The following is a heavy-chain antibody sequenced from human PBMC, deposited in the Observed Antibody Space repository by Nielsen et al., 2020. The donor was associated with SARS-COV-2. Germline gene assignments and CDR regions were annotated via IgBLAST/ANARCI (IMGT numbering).Heavy chain of an antibody. CDR3: ARDRYYDFWSGSPAGDAFDI. CDR1: GFTFSSYS. J-gene: IGHJ3*02. V-gene: IGHV3-48*04. Sequence: GGSLRLSCAASGFTFSSYSMNWVRQAPGKGLEWVSYISSSSSTIYYADSVKGRFTISRDNAKNSLYLQMNSLRAEDTAVYYCARDRYYDFWSGSPAGDAFDIWGQGTMVTVSS. CDR2: ISSSSSTI. D-gene: IGHD3-3*01.